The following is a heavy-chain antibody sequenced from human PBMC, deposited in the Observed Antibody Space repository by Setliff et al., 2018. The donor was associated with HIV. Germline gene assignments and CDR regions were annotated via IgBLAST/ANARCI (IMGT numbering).Heavy chain of an antibody. J-gene: IGHJ4*02. CDR3: GREVVIAAIGSLDL. CDR1: GYIFGDYY. Sequence: ASVKVSCKAYGYIFGDYYIHWVRQAPGQGLEWMGWINPNSGDTKYSERFQGRVTMTRDTSMGAIFMELRSLTSADTAVYYCGREVVIAAIGSLDLWGQGTLVTVSS. CDR2: INPNSGDT. V-gene: IGHV1-2*02. D-gene: IGHD3-22*01.